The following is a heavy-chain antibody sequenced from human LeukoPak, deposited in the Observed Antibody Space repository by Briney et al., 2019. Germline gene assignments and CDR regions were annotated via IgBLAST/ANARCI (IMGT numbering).Heavy chain of an antibody. CDR3: ARDSSLGAGGAFDI. CDR2: IYDSGST. V-gene: IGHV4-59*12. CDR1: GGSINSYY. J-gene: IGHJ3*02. D-gene: IGHD1-26*01. Sequence: SETLSLTCTVSGGSINSYYWSWIRQPPGKGLEWIGYIYDSGSTNYNPSLKSRVTISVDKSKNQFSLKLSSVTAADTAVYYCARDSSLGAGGAFDIWGQGTMVTVSS.